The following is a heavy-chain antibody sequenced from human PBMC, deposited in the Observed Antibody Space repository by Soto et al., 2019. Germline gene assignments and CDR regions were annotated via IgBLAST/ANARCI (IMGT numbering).Heavy chain of an antibody. J-gene: IGHJ6*02. CDR3: ARVRERTSKNYYYYGMDV. V-gene: IGHV6-1*01. CDR1: GDSVSSNSAA. CDR2: TYYRSKWYN. Sequence: SETLSLTCAISGDSVSSNSAAWNWIRHSPSRGLEWLGRTYYRSKWYNDYAVSVKSRITINPDTSKNQLSLQLNSVTPEDTAVYYCARVRERTSKNYYYYGMDVWGQGTTVTVSS. D-gene: IGHD1-26*01.